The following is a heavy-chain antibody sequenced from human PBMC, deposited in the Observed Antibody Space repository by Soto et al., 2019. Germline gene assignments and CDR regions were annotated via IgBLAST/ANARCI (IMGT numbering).Heavy chain of an antibody. CDR3: ARVRNGDWYFDY. CDR1: GFTFSSYW. CDR2: INSDGSTT. D-gene: IGHD4-17*01. J-gene: IGHJ4*02. V-gene: IGHV3-74*01. Sequence: EVQLVESGGGLVQPGGSLRLSCAASGFTFSSYWMHWVRQAPGKGLVWVSRINSDGSTTSYADSVKGRFTISRDNDKNTLYLQMNGLRAEDTAVYYCARVRNGDWYFDYWGQGTLVTISS.